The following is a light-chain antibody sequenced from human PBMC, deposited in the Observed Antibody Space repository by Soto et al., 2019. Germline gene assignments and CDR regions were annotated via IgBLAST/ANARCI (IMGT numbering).Light chain of an antibody. CDR1: HTIATY. Sequence: IQMTQSPSSLSASVGDGVTLTCRASHTIATYLNWYQQKPGQVPEVLIYGASRLHVGVPSSFTGSGYGTDFTLTINSLQPEDFAIYYCQQFYYYPHTFGQGTKLEVK. J-gene: IGKJ2*01. CDR3: QQFYYYPHT. V-gene: IGKV1-39*01. CDR2: GAS.